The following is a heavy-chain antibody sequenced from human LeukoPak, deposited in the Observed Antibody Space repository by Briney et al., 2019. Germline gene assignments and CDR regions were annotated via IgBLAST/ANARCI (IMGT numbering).Heavy chain of an antibody. CDR2: MNAGNGNT. CDR1: GYTFTSYA. V-gene: IGHV1-3*01. Sequence: ASVKVSCKASGYTFTSYAMHWVRQAPGQRLEWMGWMNAGNGNTKYSQKFQGRVTITRDTSASTAYMELSSLRSEDTAVYYCARVGGSGSYYNFDYWGQGTLVTVSS. CDR3: ARVGGSGSYYNFDY. J-gene: IGHJ4*02. D-gene: IGHD3-10*01.